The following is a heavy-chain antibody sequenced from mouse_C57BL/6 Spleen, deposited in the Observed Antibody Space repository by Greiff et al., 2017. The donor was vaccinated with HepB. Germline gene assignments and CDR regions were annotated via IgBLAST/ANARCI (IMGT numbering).Heavy chain of an antibody. CDR1: GYTFTSYW. CDR2: IDPSDSYT. D-gene: IGHD1-1*01. Sequence: QVQLQQPGAELVKPGASVKLSCKASGYTFTSYWMQWVKQRPGQGLEWIGEIDPSDSYTNYNQKFKGKATLTVDTSSSTAYMQLSSLTSEDSAVYYCARLGYYGSSYYFDNWGQGTTLTVSS. CDR3: ARLGYYGSSYYFDN. J-gene: IGHJ2*01. V-gene: IGHV1-50*01.